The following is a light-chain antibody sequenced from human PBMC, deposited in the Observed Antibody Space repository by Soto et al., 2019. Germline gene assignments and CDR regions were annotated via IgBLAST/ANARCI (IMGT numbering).Light chain of an antibody. CDR3: QQYNNWPRT. V-gene: IGKV3-15*01. J-gene: IGKJ1*01. CDR1: QSVSSN. Sequence: EIVMTQSPATLSVSPGERATLSCRASQSVSSNLAWYQQKPGQAPRLLIYGASTRATGIPARFSGSGSGTEFTLTISSLQSEDFAVYYCQQYNNWPRTSGQGTKVEIQ. CDR2: GAS.